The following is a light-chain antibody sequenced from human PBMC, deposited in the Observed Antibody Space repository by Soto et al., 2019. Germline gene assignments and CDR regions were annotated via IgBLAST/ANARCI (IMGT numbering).Light chain of an antibody. Sequence: QSALTQSRSVSGSPGQSVTISCTGTSSDVGGYNYVSWYQQHPGKAPKLMIYDVSKRPSGVPDRFSGSKSGNTASLIISGLQAEDEADYYCCSYAGSYTWVFGGGTKLTVL. V-gene: IGLV2-11*01. CDR2: DVS. CDR3: CSYAGSYTWV. CDR1: SSDVGGYNY. J-gene: IGLJ3*02.